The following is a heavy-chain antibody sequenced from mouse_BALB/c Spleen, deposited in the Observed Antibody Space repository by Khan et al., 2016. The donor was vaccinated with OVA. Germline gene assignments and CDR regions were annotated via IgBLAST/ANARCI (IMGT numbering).Heavy chain of an antibody. Sequence: EVQLQESGPGLVKPSQSLSLTCTVTGYSITSDYAWNWIRQFPGNKLGWMGYIGYSGSTTYNPSPKSRISITRDTSKNQFFLQLNSVNTEDTATYFCARGKLLLRYPDYFDYWGQGTTLTVAS. J-gene: IGHJ2*01. CDR2: IGYSGST. D-gene: IGHD1-1*01. CDR3: ARGKLLLRYPDYFDY. CDR1: GYSITSDYA. V-gene: IGHV3-2*02.